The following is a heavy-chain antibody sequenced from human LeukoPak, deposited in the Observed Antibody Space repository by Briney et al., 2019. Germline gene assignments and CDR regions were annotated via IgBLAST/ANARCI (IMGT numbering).Heavy chain of an antibody. CDR2: INPSGGST. J-gene: IGHJ6*02. Sequence: ASVKVSCKASGHTFTSYYMHWVRQAPGQGLEWMGIINPSGGSTSYAQKLQGRVTMTRDTSTSTVYMELSSLRSEDTAVYYCARGPYDSSGYYNGMDVWGQGTTVTVSS. V-gene: IGHV1-46*04. D-gene: IGHD3-22*01. CDR1: GHTFTSYY. CDR3: ARGPYDSSGYYNGMDV.